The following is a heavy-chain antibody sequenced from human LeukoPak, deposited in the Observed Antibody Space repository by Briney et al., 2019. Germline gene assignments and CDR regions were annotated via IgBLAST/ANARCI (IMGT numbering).Heavy chain of an antibody. CDR3: ARYDVLLWFGESDY. D-gene: IGHD3-10*01. V-gene: IGHV4-39*01. J-gene: IGHJ4*02. Sequence: SETLSLTCTVSGGSISRSSYYWGWIRQPPGKGLEWIGSIYYSGSTYYNPSLKSRVTISVDTSKNQFSLKLSSVTAADTAVYYCARYDVLLWFGESDYWGQGTLVTVSS. CDR2: IYYSGST. CDR1: GGSISRSSYY.